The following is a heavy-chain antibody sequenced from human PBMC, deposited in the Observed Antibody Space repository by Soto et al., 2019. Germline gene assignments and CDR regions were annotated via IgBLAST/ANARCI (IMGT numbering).Heavy chain of an antibody. V-gene: IGHV1-18*01. CDR2: ISTDNGNT. CDR3: ARGMDDAFEI. Sequence: QVQLVQSGAEVKKPGASVKVSCKASGYSFLSYDISWVRQAPGQGLEWMGWISTDNGNTNYAQKVQGRVTMTTDTSTRTAYLELRSLRSDDTAVYYCARGMDDAFEIWGQGTMVTVSS. CDR1: GYSFLSYD. J-gene: IGHJ3*02.